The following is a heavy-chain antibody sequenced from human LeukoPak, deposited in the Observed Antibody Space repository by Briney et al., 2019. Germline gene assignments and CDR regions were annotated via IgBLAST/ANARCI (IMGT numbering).Heavy chain of an antibody. CDR3: ATPLTITIFGVVRY. CDR1: GFTFSSSA. Sequence: GGSLRLSCAASGFTFSSSAMSWVRQAPGKGLEWVSAISNNGGYTYYADSVQGRFTISRDNSKSTLCLQMNSLRAEDTAVYYCATPLTITIFGVVRYWGQGTLVTVSS. V-gene: IGHV3-23*01. J-gene: IGHJ4*02. D-gene: IGHD3-3*01. CDR2: ISNNGGYT.